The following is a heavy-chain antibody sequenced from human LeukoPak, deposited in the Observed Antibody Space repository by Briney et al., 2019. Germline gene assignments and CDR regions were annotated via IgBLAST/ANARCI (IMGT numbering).Heavy chain of an antibody. CDR2: IYTSGST. CDR3: ARGVVRSSNFDY. Sequence: KSSETLSLTCAVYGGSFSGYYWSWIRQPAGKGLEWIGRIYTSGSTNYNPSLKSRVTISVDTSKNQFSLKLSSVTAADTAVYYCARGVVRSSNFDYWGQGTLVTVSS. CDR1: GGSFSGYY. D-gene: IGHD2-21*01. V-gene: IGHV4-59*10. J-gene: IGHJ4*02.